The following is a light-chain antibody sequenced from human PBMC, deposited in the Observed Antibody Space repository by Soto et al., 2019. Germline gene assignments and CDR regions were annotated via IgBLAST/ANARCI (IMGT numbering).Light chain of an antibody. Sequence: IQITQSPSTLSASVGDRVTITCRASQSISSWLAWYQQKPGKAPNLLISDASSLERGVPSRFSGSGSGTEFTLTIRSLQPDDFATYYCQQYNGYSRTFGQGTKVDIK. CDR2: DAS. V-gene: IGKV1-5*01. CDR3: QQYNGYSRT. CDR1: QSISSW. J-gene: IGKJ1*01.